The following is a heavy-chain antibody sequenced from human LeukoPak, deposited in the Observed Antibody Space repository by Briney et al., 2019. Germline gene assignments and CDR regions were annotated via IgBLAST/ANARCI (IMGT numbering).Heavy chain of an antibody. CDR3: AKDKDTPATAQPQRGYES. CDR2: ILSDGSKE. CDR1: GFTFSSYG. D-gene: IGHD2-15*01. J-gene: IGHJ5*02. Sequence: PGGSLRLSCAASGFTFSSYGMHWVRPAPGKGLEWVAVILSDGSKEFYTDSVKGRFTISRDNSKNTLDLQMNSLRVEDTAVYFCAKDKDTPATAQPQRGYESWGQGTLVTVSS. V-gene: IGHV3-33*06.